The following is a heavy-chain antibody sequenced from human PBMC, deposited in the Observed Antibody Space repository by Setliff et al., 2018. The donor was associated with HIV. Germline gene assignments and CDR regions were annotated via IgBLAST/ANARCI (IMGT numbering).Heavy chain of an antibody. CDR1: GGSFISYY. V-gene: IGHV4-34*09. CDR3: ARSSMAGFDY. D-gene: IGHD6-19*01. J-gene: IGHJ4*02. CDR2: INHSGST. Sequence: SETLSLTCAVYGGSFISYYWTWIRQPPGKGLEWIGEINHSGSTNYNPSLKSRVTISVATSKNQFSLKVRSVTAADTAVYYCARSSMAGFDYWGQGTLVTVSS.